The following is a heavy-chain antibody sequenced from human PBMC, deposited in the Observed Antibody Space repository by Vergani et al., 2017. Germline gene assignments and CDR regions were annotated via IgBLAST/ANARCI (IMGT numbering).Heavy chain of an antibody. J-gene: IGHJ1*01. CDR3: ATKSCGTPGCQIGYFRE. D-gene: IGHD1-1*01. CDR1: GFTSSYYG. V-gene: IGHV3-30*03. CDR2: ISYEGTQK. Sequence: QVHLVESGGGVVQPGRSLRLSCVVSGFTSSYYGMHWVRQAPGKGLEWVAVISYEGTQKYYADSVKGRFTISKDNSKSTLYLQMNSLRTEETAVYSCATKSCGTPGCQIGYFREWGQGTLVTGSS.